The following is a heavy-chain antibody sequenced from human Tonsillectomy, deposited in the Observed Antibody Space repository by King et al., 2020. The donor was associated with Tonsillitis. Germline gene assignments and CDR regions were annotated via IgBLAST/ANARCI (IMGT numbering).Heavy chain of an antibody. CDR1: GFTFSSYT. Sequence: VQLVESGGSLVKPGGSLRLSCAASGFTFSSYTMNWVRQAPGKGLEWVSSISSSSSYIYYADSVKGRFTISRDNAKNSLYLQMNSLRAEDTAVYYCARDSNDFWSGYYNRWGQGTLVTVSS. CDR3: ARDSNDFWSGYYNR. D-gene: IGHD3-3*01. CDR2: ISSSSSYI. V-gene: IGHV3-21*01. J-gene: IGHJ5*02.